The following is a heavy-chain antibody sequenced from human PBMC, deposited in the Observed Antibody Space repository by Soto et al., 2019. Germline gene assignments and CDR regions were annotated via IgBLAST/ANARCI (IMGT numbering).Heavy chain of an antibody. V-gene: IGHV3-23*01. D-gene: IGHD1-26*01. J-gene: IGHJ4*02. CDR2: ISGSGGST. CDR1: GFTFSSYA. CDR3: ARRGSGSYYDY. Sequence: EVQLLESGGGLVQPGGSLRLSCAASGFTFSSYAMRWVRQAPGKGLEWVSAISGSGGSTYYADSVKGRFTISRDNSKNALYLQRNSLRAEDTAVYYCARRGSGSYYDYWGQGTLVSVSS.